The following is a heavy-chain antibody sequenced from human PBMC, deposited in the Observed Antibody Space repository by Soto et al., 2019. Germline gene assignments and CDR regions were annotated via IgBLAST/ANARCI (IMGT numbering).Heavy chain of an antibody. J-gene: IGHJ4*02. CDR1: GFSLTSRPMG. V-gene: IGHV2-5*02. D-gene: IGHD1-1*01. CDR2: IYWDDDK. Sequence: QITLKESAPPRVKPTQTLTLTCTFSGFSLTSRPMGVGWIRQPPRKALEWLAFIYWDDDKRYSPSLRSRLSITKDTSGNQVVLTMTNMDPVDTATYYCAHRLSGYNWNGGYFDYWGQGALVTVSS. CDR3: AHRLSGYNWNGGYFDY.